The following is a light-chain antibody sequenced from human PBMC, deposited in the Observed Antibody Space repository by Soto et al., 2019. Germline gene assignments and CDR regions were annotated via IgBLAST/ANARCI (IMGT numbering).Light chain of an antibody. CDR1: QNTNSW. Sequence: DIQVTQSPSTLSASVGDRVTIACRASQNTNSWLARYQQKPGKAPKLLIYKASTLKGGVPSRFSGSASGTEFTLTISGLQPDDFATYYCQRYSDYAIIFGGGTKVEIK. CDR3: QRYSDYAII. CDR2: KAS. V-gene: IGKV1-5*03. J-gene: IGKJ4*01.